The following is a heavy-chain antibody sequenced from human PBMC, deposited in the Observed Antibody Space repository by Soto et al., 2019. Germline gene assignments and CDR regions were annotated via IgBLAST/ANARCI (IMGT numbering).Heavy chain of an antibody. CDR2: INHSGST. CDR1: GGSFSGYY. Sequence: PSETLSLTCAVYGGSFSGYYWSWIRQPPGKGLEWIGEINHSGSTNYNPSLKSRGTISVDTSKNQFSLKLSSVTAADTAVYYCARYGGYDAFDIWGQGTMVTVSS. V-gene: IGHV4-34*01. D-gene: IGHD4-17*01. J-gene: IGHJ3*02. CDR3: ARYGGYDAFDI.